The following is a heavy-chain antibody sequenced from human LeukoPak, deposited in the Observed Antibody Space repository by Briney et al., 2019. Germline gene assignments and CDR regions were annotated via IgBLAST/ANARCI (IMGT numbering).Heavy chain of an antibody. CDR1: GHSISSGYY. CDR2: IYHSGST. D-gene: IGHD1-26*01. J-gene: IGHJ4*02. V-gene: IGHV4-38-2*02. CDR3: ARRVGATNPYFDY. Sequence: SETLSLTCTVSGHSISSGYYWGWIRQPPGKGLEWIGSIYHSGSTYYNPSLKSRVTISVDTSKNQFSLKLSSVTAADTAVYYCARRVGATNPYFDYWGQGTLVTVSS.